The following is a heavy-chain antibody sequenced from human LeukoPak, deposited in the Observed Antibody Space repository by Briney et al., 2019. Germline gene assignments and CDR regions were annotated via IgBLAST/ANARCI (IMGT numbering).Heavy chain of an antibody. Sequence: SETLSLTCTVSGYSISSGYYCTWIRQTPGKGLEWIGSVHHTGKTYYNPSLNSRVTISVDTSQIQFSLKLAPVTAADTALYYCARGRLDGSYYFDYWGQGALVTVSS. CDR2: VHHTGKT. D-gene: IGHD2-15*01. V-gene: IGHV4-38-2*02. CDR3: ARGRLDGSYYFDY. CDR1: GYSISSGYY. J-gene: IGHJ4*02.